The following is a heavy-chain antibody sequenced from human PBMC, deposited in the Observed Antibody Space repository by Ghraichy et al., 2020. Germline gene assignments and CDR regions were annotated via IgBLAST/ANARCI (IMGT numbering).Heavy chain of an antibody. V-gene: IGHV3-20*04. J-gene: IGHJ6*02. D-gene: IGHD1-14*01. CDR3: ARVRRTQVPTGHKFFYSGLDV. CDR1: GFTFQDHV. Sequence: GGSLRLSCATSGFTFQDHVMTWVRQFPGKGLEWVSGIDWSGAITSYADSVQGRFTLSRDNANNHLYLQMSGLKAEDTAVYYCARVRRTQVPTGHKFFYSGLDVWGQGPTVTV. CDR2: IDWSGAIT.